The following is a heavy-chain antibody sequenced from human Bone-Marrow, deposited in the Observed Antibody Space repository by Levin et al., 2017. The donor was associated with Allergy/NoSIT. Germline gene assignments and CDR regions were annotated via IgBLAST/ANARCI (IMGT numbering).Heavy chain of an antibody. CDR3: AKGRKKDIVVVPAAIGP. D-gene: IGHD2-2*02. Sequence: GGSLRLSCAASGFTFSSYGMHWVRQAPGKGLEWVAVISYDGSNKYYADSVKGRFTISRDNSKNTLYLQMNSLRAEDTAVYYCAKGRKKDIVVVPAAIGPWGQGTLVTVSS. CDR2: ISYDGSNK. CDR1: GFTFSSYG. V-gene: IGHV3-30*18. J-gene: IGHJ5*02.